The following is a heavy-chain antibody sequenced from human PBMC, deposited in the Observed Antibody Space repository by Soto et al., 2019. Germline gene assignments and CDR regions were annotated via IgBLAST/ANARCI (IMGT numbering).Heavy chain of an antibody. CDR2: IYYTGTT. J-gene: IGHJ3*02. Sequence: TSETLSLTCTVSGGSVSSGNYYWSWIRQPPGMRLEWIGYIYYTGTTNYNPSLKSRATVSMDTSKNQFSLKLNSMTAADTAVYYCARTARWWDNSAYAFDIWGQGTMVTVSS. CDR3: ARTARWWDNSAYAFDI. CDR1: GGSVSSGNYY. D-gene: IGHD3-22*01. V-gene: IGHV4-61*01.